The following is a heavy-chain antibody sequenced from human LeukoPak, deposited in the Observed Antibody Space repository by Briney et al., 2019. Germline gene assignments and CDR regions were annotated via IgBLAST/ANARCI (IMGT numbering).Heavy chain of an antibody. J-gene: IGHJ4*02. V-gene: IGHV4-4*07. CDR2: IYTSGST. CDR1: GGSICSYY. Sequence: SETLSLTCTVSGGSICSYYWSWIRQPAGKGLEWIGRIYTSGSTNYNPSLKSRVTMSVDTSKNQFSLKLSSVTAADTAVYYCARDRQYYGSGSYRAHFDYWGQGTLVTVSS. D-gene: IGHD3-10*01. CDR3: ARDRQYYGSGSYRAHFDY.